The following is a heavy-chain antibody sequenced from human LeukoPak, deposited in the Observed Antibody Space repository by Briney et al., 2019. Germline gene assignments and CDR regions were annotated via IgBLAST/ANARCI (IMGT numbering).Heavy chain of an antibody. V-gene: IGHV3-49*04. Sequence: GGSLRLSCTASGFTFGDYAVSWVRQAPGKGLEWVGFIRSKAYGGTTEYAASVKGRFTISRDDSKSIAYLQMNSLKTEDTAVYYCTRDPADYPVPAASYWGQGTLVTVSS. J-gene: IGHJ4*02. CDR3: TRDPADYPVPAASY. CDR2: IRSKAYGGTT. D-gene: IGHD2-2*01. CDR1: GFTFGDYA.